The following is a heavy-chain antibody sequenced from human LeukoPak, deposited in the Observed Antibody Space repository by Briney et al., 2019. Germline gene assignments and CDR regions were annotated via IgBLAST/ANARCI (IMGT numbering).Heavy chain of an antibody. V-gene: IGHV3-48*01. CDR1: GFTFSSYW. J-gene: IGHJ5*02. Sequence: GGSLRLSCAASGFTFSSYWMNWVRQAPGKGLEWGSYISSSSSNIYYADSVKGRFTISRDNAKNSLYLQMNSLRAEDTAVYYCARVRIAVVWFDPWGQGTLVTVSS. D-gene: IGHD6-19*01. CDR2: ISSSSSNI. CDR3: ARVRIAVVWFDP.